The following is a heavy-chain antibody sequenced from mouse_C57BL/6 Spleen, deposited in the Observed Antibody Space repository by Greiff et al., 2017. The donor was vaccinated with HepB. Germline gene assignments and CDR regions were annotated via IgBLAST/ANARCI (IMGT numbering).Heavy chain of an antibody. D-gene: IGHD1-1*02. V-gene: IGHV1-76*01. CDR2: IYPGSGNT. CDR3: ARYGAEGFAY. J-gene: IGHJ3*01. Sequence: QVTLKESGAELVRPGASVKLSCKASGYTFTDYYINWVKQRPGQGLEWIARIYPGSGNTYYNEKFKGKATLTAEKSSSTAYMQLSSLTSEDSAVYFCARYGAEGFAYWGQGTLVTVSA. CDR1: GYTFTDYY.